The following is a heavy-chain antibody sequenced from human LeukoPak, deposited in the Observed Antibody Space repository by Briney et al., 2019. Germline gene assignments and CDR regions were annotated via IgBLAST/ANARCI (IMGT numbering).Heavy chain of an antibody. CDR1: GGSINTYY. D-gene: IGHD5-18*01. V-gene: IGHV4-4*07. CDR3: ARYSYGDYYFDY. CDR2: IYTSGST. J-gene: IGHJ4*02. Sequence: SETLSLTCTVSGGSINTYYWSWIRQPAGKGLEWIGRIYTSGSTNYNPSLKSRVTTSVDTSKNQFSLKLSSVTAADSAVYYCARYSYGDYYFDYWGQGTLVTVSS.